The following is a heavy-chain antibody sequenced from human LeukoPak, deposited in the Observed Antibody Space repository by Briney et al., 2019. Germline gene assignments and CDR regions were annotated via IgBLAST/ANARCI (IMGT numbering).Heavy chain of an antibody. Sequence: GGSLRLSCAASGLTFSSYGMHWVRQAPGKGLEWVAVIWYAGSNKYYADSVKGRFTISRDNSKNTLYLQMNRLRAEDTAVYYCARDREGYCSGGSCFDAFDIWGQGTMVSVSS. J-gene: IGHJ3*02. V-gene: IGHV3-33*01. CDR2: IWYAGSNK. CDR1: GLTFSSYG. D-gene: IGHD2-15*01. CDR3: ARDREGYCSGGSCFDAFDI.